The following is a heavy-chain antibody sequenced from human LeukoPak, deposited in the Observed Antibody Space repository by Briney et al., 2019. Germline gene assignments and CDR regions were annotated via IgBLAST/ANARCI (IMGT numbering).Heavy chain of an antibody. CDR3: ARDPTPAVADHEGDY. CDR1: GGSISSSSYY. Sequence: SETLSLTCTVSGGSISSSSYYWGWIRQPPGKGLEWIGSIYYSGSTYYNPSLKSRVTISVDTSKNQFSLKLSSVTAADTAVYYCARDPTPAVADHEGDYWGQGTLVTVSS. CDR2: IYYSGST. J-gene: IGHJ4*02. V-gene: IGHV4-39*07. D-gene: IGHD6-19*01.